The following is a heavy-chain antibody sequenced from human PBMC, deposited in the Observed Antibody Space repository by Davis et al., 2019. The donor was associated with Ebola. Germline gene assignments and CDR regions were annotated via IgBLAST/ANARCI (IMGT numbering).Heavy chain of an antibody. CDR3: ARYIQRSGSGWFLGWFDP. CDR2: ISAYNGNT. V-gene: IGHV1-18*04. Sequence: ASVKVSCKASGYTFTSYGISWVRQAPGQGLEWMGWISAYNGNTNYAQKLQGRVTMTTDTSTSTAYMELRSLRSDDTAVYYCARYIQRSGSGWFLGWFDPWGQGTLVTVSS. J-gene: IGHJ5*02. D-gene: IGHD6-19*01. CDR1: GYTFTSYG.